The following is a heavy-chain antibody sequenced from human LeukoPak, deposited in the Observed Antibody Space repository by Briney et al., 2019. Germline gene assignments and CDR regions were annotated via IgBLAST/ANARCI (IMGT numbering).Heavy chain of an antibody. CDR3: ARPGGVYDSAYDY. CDR2: INPNSGGT. Sequence: ASVKVSCKASGYTFTGYYMHWVRQAPGQGLEWMGWINPNSGGTNYAQKFQGRVTMTRDTSISTAYMELSRLRSDATAVYYCARPGGVYDSAYDYWGQGTLVTVSS. V-gene: IGHV1-2*02. CDR1: GYTFTGYY. J-gene: IGHJ4*02. D-gene: IGHD3-22*01.